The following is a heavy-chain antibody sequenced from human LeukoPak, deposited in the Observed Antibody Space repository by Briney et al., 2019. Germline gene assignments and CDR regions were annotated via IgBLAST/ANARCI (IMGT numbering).Heavy chain of an antibody. J-gene: IGHJ6*02. Sequence: GGSLRLSCAASGFTFSNAWMSWVRQAPGKGLEWVSYISSSSSYTNYADSVKGRFTISRDNAKNSLYLQMNSLRAEDTAVYYCAKEEWLRRDYYGMDVWGQGTTVTVSS. CDR2: ISSSSSYT. CDR3: AKEEWLRRDYYGMDV. D-gene: IGHD5-12*01. CDR1: GFTFSNAW. V-gene: IGHV3-11*05.